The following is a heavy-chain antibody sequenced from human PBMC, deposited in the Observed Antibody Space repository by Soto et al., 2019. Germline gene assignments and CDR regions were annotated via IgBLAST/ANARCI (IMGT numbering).Heavy chain of an antibody. Sequence: SETLSLTCTVSGGSISSYYWSWIRQPAGKGLEWIGRIYTSGSTNYNPSLKSRVTMSVDTSKNQFSLKLSSVTAADTAVYYCARVGRIAACRGWYYGMDVWGQGTTVTVSS. V-gene: IGHV4-4*07. CDR1: GGSISSYY. D-gene: IGHD6-6*01. CDR3: ARVGRIAACRGWYYGMDV. CDR2: IYTSGST. J-gene: IGHJ6*02.